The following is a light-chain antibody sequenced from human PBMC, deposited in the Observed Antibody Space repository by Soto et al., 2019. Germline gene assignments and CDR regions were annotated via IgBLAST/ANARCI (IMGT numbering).Light chain of an antibody. CDR2: DTS. CDR1: TGPVTSGHY. Sequence: QAVVTQEPSLTVSPGGTVTLTFGSSTGPVTSGHYPYWFQQKPGQAPRTLIYDTSNRHSWTPARFSGSLLGGRAALTLSGAQPEDEAEYYRLVSPGGVRMFGGGTQLTVL. J-gene: IGLJ7*01. CDR3: LVSPGGVRM. V-gene: IGLV7-46*01.